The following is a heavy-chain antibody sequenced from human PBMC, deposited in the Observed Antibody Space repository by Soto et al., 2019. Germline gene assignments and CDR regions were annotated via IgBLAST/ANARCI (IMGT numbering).Heavy chain of an antibody. V-gene: IGHV3-23*01. CDR2: ISGSGGST. CDR1: GFTFSSYA. Sequence: EVQLLESGGGLVQPGGSLRLSCAASGFTFSSYAMSWVRQAPGKGLEWVSAISGSGGSTYYADSVKGRFTISRDNSKNTLYLQMNSLRAEDTAVYYCANSLMEATTAGYWGRGTLVTVSS. J-gene: IGHJ4*02. CDR3: ANSLMEATTAGY. D-gene: IGHD1-26*01.